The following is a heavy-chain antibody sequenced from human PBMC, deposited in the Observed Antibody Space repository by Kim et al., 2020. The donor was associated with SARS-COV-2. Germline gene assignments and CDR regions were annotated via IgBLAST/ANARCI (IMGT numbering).Heavy chain of an antibody. V-gene: IGHV3-30*02. J-gene: IGHJ3*01. Sequence: VKGRFTISRDDTENTLFLQLNSLRPEDTAVYYCAKVRYSYSPFGGNLAFDVWGQGTMVTVS. D-gene: IGHD2-21*02. CDR3: AKVRYSYSPFGGNLAFDV.